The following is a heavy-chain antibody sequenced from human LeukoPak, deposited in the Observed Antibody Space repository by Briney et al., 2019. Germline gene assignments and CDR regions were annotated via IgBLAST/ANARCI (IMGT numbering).Heavy chain of an antibody. CDR2: ISAYNGNT. J-gene: IGHJ6*02. D-gene: IGHD4-11*01. Sequence: ASVKVSCKASGYTFTSYGISWVRQAPGQGLEWMGWISAYNGNTNYAQKFQGRVTMTEDTSTDTAYMELSSLRSEDTAVYYCATSPMTTLPFHYYYGMDVWGQGTTVTVSS. CDR1: GYTFTSYG. CDR3: ATSPMTTLPFHYYYGMDV. V-gene: IGHV1-18*01.